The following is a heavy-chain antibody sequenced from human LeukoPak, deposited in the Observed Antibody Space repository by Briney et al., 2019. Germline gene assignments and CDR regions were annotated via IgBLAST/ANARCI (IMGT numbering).Heavy chain of an antibody. Sequence: PGGSLRLSCAASGFTFSSYSMNWVRQAPGKGLEWVSYISSSSTIYYADSVKGRFTISRDNAKNSLYLQMNSLRDEDTAVYYCARDRHSSSWSYYFDYWGQGTLVTVSS. CDR1: GFTFSSYS. V-gene: IGHV3-48*02. D-gene: IGHD6-13*01. CDR3: ARDRHSSSWSYYFDY. CDR2: ISSSSTI. J-gene: IGHJ4*02.